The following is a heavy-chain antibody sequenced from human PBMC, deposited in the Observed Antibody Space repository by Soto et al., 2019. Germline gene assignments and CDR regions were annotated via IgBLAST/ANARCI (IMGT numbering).Heavy chain of an antibody. CDR3: ARGASGYGDLDY. Sequence: SETLSLTCSVSGASITNGGYYWTWIRQHPGKGLEWIGYFYYSGSTYYNPSLKSRVTISVDSSKNQFSLKLSSVTASDTAVYYCARGASGYGDLDYWGQGTLVTVSS. J-gene: IGHJ4*02. D-gene: IGHD5-12*01. CDR2: FYYSGST. V-gene: IGHV4-61*08. CDR1: GASITNGGYY.